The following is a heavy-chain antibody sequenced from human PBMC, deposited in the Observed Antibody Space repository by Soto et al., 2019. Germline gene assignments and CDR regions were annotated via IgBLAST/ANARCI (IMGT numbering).Heavy chain of an antibody. V-gene: IGHV5-51*01. J-gene: IGHJ4*02. Sequence: PGESLKISCKGSGYNFAGYWIAWVRQMPGKGLELMGIIYSSDSDTRYRPSFQGQVTTSADKSISSAYLQWSSLRASDTAMYYCARGGVSTRTFDYWGQGTPVTVSS. CDR1: GYNFAGYW. CDR3: ARGGVSTRTFDY. D-gene: IGHD3-3*01. CDR2: IYSSDSDT.